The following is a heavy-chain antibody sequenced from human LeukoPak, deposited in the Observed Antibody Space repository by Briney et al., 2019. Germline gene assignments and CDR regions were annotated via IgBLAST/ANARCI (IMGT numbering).Heavy chain of an antibody. CDR2: IIPLFGTA. Sequence: SVKVSCKASGGTFSGYAISWVRQAPGQGLEWMGGIIPLFGTANYAQKFLGRVIITADESTSTTHMHLSSLKSEDTAVYYCAREWAGYGSGSYYYYWGQGTLVTVSS. CDR3: AREWAGYGSGSYYYY. CDR1: GGTFSGYA. V-gene: IGHV1-69*01. J-gene: IGHJ4*02. D-gene: IGHD3-10*01.